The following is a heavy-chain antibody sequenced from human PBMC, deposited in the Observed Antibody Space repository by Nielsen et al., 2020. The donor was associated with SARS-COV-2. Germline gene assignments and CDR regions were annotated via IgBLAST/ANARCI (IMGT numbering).Heavy chain of an antibody. Sequence: GESLKISCAASGFTFSSYSMNWVRQAPGKGLEWVSSISSSSSYIYYADSVKGRFTISRDNAKNSLYLQMNSLRAEDTAVYYCARDLYYYDSSGYYLWGQGTLVTVSS. CDR1: GFTFSSYS. CDR3: ARDLYYYDSSGYYL. V-gene: IGHV3-21*01. D-gene: IGHD3-22*01. CDR2: ISSSSSYI. J-gene: IGHJ5*02.